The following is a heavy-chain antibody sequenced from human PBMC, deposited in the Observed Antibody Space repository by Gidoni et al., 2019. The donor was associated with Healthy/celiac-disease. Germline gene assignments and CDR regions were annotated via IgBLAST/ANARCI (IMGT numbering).Heavy chain of an antibody. V-gene: IGHV3-23*01. D-gene: IGHD3-22*01. Sequence: EVQLLESGGGLVQPGLSLTLSSQASGFTFTTYPMSWVRQAPGKGLEWVSAISGSGGSTYYADTVKDRFTISRDNSKNTLYLQMNSLRAEDTAVYYCAPLGDYYDSSGYSTLDYWGQGTLVTVSS. J-gene: IGHJ4*02. CDR1: GFTFTTYP. CDR3: APLGDYYDSSGYSTLDY. CDR2: ISGSGGST.